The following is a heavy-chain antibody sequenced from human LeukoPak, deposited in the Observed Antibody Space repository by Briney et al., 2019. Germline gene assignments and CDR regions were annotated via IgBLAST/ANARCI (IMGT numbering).Heavy chain of an antibody. D-gene: IGHD1-26*01. J-gene: IGHJ3*02. CDR2: IWYDGSNK. CDR3: AKDLSGSFTYDI. CDR1: GFAFRSYA. Sequence: GTSPRLSCAASGFAFRSYAMHWVRQAPGKGLEWVAVIWYDGSNKYYVDSVRGRFTISRDNSKNTLYLQMNSLRAEDTAVYYCAKDLSGSFTYDIWGQGTLVIVSS. V-gene: IGHV3-30*18.